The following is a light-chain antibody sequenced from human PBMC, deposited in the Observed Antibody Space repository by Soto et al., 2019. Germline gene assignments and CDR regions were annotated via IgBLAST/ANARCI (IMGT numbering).Light chain of an antibody. CDR1: QNIWSY. CDR2: AAS. V-gene: IGKV1-39*01. CDR3: QLSYKTPWT. Sequence: DIQMTQSPSPLSASVGDRVTITCRANQNIWSYLVWYQHKLGQAPRLLIHAASTLASGVPSRFSGSESGTDFTLTISGLEYEDTATYYCQLSYKTPWTFGQGTKV. J-gene: IGKJ1*01.